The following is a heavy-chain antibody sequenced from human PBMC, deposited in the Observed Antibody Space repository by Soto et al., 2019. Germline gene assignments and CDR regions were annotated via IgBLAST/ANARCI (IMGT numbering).Heavy chain of an antibody. CDR3: ARFGSETGWYSSGWFPTNVQRYFDY. CDR1: GGSISSYF. D-gene: IGHD6-19*01. V-gene: IGHV4-59*01. Sequence: PSETLSLTCTASGGSISSYFWSLIRQPPGKGLEWIGYIYYSGSTNYNPSLKSRVTISVDTSKNQFSLKLSSVTAADTAVYYCARFGSETGWYSSGWFPTNVQRYFDYWGQGTLVTGSS. CDR2: IYYSGST. J-gene: IGHJ4*02.